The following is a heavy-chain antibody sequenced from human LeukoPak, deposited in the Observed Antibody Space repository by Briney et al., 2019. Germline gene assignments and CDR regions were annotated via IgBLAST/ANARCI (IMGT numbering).Heavy chain of an antibody. CDR3: AREGRYCSSTSCYWGTGLYNWFDP. D-gene: IGHD2-2*01. J-gene: IGHJ5*02. CDR1: GGSISSGSYY. CDR2: IYTSGST. Sequence: PSETLALTCTVSGGSISSGSYYWSWIRQPAGQGLEWIGRIYTSGSTNYKPSLKSRVTISVDTSKNQFSLKLSSVTAADTAVYYCAREGRYCSSTSCYWGTGLYNWFDPWGQGTLVTVSS. V-gene: IGHV4-61*02.